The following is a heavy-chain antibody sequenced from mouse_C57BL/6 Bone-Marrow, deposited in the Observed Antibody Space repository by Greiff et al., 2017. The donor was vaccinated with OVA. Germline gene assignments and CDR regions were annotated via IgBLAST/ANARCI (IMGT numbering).Heavy chain of an antibody. V-gene: IGHV1-15*01. CDR3: TRFTPY. J-gene: IGHJ4*01. CDR1: GYTFTDYE. CDR2: IDTETGGN. Sequence: QVQLKQSGAELVRPGASVTLSCKASGYTFTDYEMHWVKQTPVHGLEWIGAIDTETGGNAYNQKFKGKAILTADKSSSTAYMELRSLTSEDSAVYYCTRFTPYWGQGTSVTVSS.